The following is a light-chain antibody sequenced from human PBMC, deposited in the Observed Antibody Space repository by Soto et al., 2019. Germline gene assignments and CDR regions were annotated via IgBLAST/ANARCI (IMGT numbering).Light chain of an antibody. J-gene: IGKJ1*01. CDR1: QSVSSSY. CDR3: QQYDSSPKT. V-gene: IGKV3-20*01. CDR2: GAS. Sequence: EVVSTQSPGILSPSPRERATLSPRVSQSVSSSYLAWYQQKPGQAPRLLIYGASSRATGIPDRFSGSGSGTDFTLTISRLEPEDFAVYYCQQYDSSPKTFGEGTKVDIK.